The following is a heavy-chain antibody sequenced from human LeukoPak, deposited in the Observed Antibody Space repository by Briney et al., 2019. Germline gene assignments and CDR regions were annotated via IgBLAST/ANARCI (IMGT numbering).Heavy chain of an antibody. J-gene: IGHJ4*02. V-gene: IGHV3-13*01. D-gene: IGHD1-1*01. CDR2: IGTAGDT. CDR3: ARARNDGDTFDY. Sequence: GGSLTLSCAASGFTFSSYDMHCVRQATGKGLECVSAIGTAGDTYYPGSVKGRFTISRENAKNSLYLQMTSLRAGDTAVYYGARARNDGDTFDYWGQGTLVTVSS. CDR1: GFTFSSYD.